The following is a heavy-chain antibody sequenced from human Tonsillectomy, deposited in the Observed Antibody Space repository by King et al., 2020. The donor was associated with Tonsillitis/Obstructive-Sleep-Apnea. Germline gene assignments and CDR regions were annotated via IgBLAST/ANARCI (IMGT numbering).Heavy chain of an antibody. CDR2: IIPIFALA. Sequence: QLVQSGADVKKPGSSVKVSCKASGDTFSSYAISWVRQAPGQGLEWMGGIIPIFALANYAQKFQGRVTITADKSTSTAYMELSSLRSEDTAVYYCASQYYDSSGYYYFDYWGQGSLVTVSS. CDR1: GDTFSSYA. J-gene: IGHJ4*02. CDR3: ASQYYDSSGYYYFDY. V-gene: IGHV1-69*10. D-gene: IGHD3-22*01.